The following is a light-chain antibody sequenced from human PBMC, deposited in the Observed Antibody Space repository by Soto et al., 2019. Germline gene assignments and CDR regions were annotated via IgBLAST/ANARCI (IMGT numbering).Light chain of an antibody. CDR3: SSYTSFSTYV. CDR1: SSDVGGYNY. J-gene: IGLJ1*01. CDR2: EVS. V-gene: IGLV2-14*01. Sequence: QSALTQPASVSGSPGQSITISCTGTSSDVGGYNYVSWYQQHPGKAPKLMIYEVSNRPSGVSNRFSDSKSDNTASLTISGLQAEDEADYYCSSYTSFSTYVFGTGTKLTVL.